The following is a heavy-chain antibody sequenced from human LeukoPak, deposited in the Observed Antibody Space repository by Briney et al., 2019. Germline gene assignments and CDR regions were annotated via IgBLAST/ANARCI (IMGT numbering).Heavy chain of an antibody. CDR1: GGSFSGYY. V-gene: IGHV4-34*01. CDR2: INHSGST. J-gene: IGHJ4*02. Sequence: SETLSLICAVYGGSFSGYYWSWSRQPPGKGLEWIGEINHSGSTNYNPSLKSRVTISVDTSKNQFSLKLSSVTAADTAVYYCARSTHFDYWGQGTLVTVSS. CDR3: ARSTHFDY.